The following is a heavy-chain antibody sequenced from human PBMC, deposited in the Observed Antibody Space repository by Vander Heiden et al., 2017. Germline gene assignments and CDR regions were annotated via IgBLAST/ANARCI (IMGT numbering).Heavy chain of an antibody. CDR1: GFTFSGSS. Sequence: EVQLVEPGGGLVKSGGSLRLSCAPSGFTFSGSSMNWVRQAPGKGLEWVSSISSSSSYIYYADSVKGRFTISRDNAKNSLYLQMNSLRAEDTAVYYCARDPGRGYWGQGTLVTVSS. V-gene: IGHV3-21*01. CDR2: ISSSSSYI. CDR3: ARDPGRGY. J-gene: IGHJ4*02. D-gene: IGHD1-1*01.